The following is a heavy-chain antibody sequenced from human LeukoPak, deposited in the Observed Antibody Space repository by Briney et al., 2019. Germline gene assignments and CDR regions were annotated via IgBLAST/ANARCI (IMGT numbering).Heavy chain of an antibody. D-gene: IGHD2-2*01. V-gene: IGHV3-74*01. CDR3: ARESRYCSSTSCYRPEDY. CDR1: GFTFSSYW. Sequence: SGGSLRLSCAASGFTFSSYWVHWVRHAPGKGLMWVSRINTDGSSTTYADSVKGRFTISRDNAKNTLYLQMNSLRAEDTAVYYCARESRYCSSTSCYRPEDYWGQGTLVTVSS. CDR2: INTDGSST. J-gene: IGHJ4*02.